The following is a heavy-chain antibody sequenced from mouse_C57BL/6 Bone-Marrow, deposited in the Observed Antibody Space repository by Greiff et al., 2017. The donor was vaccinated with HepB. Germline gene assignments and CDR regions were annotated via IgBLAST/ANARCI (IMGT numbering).Heavy chain of an antibody. CDR1: GYSFTGYF. CDR2: INPYNGDT. V-gene: IGHV1-20*01. J-gene: IGHJ1*03. CDR3: ARGYYGGPDWYFDV. D-gene: IGHD1-1*02. Sequence: EVQLQQSGPELVKPGDSVKISCKASGYSFTGYFMNWVMQSHGKSLEWIGRINPYNGDTFYNQKFKGKATLTGDKSSSTAHMELRSLTSEDSAVYYCARGYYGGPDWYFDVWGTGTTVTVSS.